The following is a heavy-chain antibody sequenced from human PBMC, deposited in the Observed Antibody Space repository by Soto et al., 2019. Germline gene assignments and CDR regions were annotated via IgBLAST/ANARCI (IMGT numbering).Heavy chain of an antibody. CDR3: AKVLRRGLRYFDWLSPLDY. CDR2: ISGSGGST. D-gene: IGHD3-9*01. V-gene: IGHV3-23*01. J-gene: IGHJ4*02. CDR1: GFTFSSYA. Sequence: GGSLILSCAASGFTFSSYAMSWVLQAPGKGLEWVSAISGSGGSTYYADSVKGRFTISRDNSKNTLYLQMNSLRAEDTAVYYCAKVLRRGLRYFDWLSPLDYWGQGTLVTVSS.